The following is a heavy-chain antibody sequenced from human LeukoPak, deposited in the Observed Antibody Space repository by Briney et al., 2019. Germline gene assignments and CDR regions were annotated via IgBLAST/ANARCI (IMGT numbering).Heavy chain of an antibody. CDR3: ARDVAGRYYYEGFDY. CDR1: GGSISSGGYY. CDR2: IYYSGST. Sequence: SETLSLTCTVSGGSISSGGYYWSWIRQHPGKGLEWIGYIYYSGSTYYNPSLKSRVTISVDTSKNQFSLKLSSVTAADTAVYDCARDVAGRYYYEGFDYWGQGTLVTVSS. D-gene: IGHD3-22*01. J-gene: IGHJ4*02. V-gene: IGHV4-31*03.